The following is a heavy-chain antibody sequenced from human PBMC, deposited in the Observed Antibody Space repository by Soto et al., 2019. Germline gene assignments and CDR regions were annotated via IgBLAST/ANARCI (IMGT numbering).Heavy chain of an antibody. D-gene: IGHD2-2*01. V-gene: IGHV4-31*03. CDR2: IHYSGST. Sequence: QVQLQESGPGLAKPSQTLSLTCTVSGGSISSGGYYWSWIRQHPGKGLEWIGHIHYSGSTYNNPSLKSRITISVDTSKNQFSLKLSSVTAADTAVYYCARDSLVGAIDYWGQGTLVTVSS. CDR3: ARDSLVGAIDY. CDR1: GGSISSGGYY. J-gene: IGHJ4*02.